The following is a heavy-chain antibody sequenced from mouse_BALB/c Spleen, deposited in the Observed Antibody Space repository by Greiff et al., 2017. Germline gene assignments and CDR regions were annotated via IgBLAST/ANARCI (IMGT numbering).Heavy chain of an antibody. V-gene: IGHV1S29*02. CDR1: GYTFTDYT. D-gene: IGHD1-1*02. J-gene: IGHJ3*01. CDR3: AREGELRGKLFDY. CDR2: IYPYNGGT. Sequence: VQLQQSGPELVKPGASVKISFKASGYTFTDYTMHWVKQSHGKSLEWIGYIYPYNGGTGYNQKFKSKATLTVDNSSSTAYMELRSLTSEDTAVYYCAREGELRGKLFDYWGQGTLVTVSA.